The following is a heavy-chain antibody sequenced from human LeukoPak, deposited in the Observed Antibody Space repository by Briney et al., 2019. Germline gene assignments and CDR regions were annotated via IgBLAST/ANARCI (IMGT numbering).Heavy chain of an antibody. J-gene: IGHJ5*02. CDR2: IYYSGTT. Sequence: SETLSLTCTVSGGSISNTNYYWGWIRQPPGKGLEWIGSIYYSGTTYYNPSLRSRVTISIDTSKNQFALKLTSVTAADTAVYYCARDHNSPNVRGDPAFDPWGQGTLVTVSS. V-gene: IGHV4-39*06. CDR3: ARDHNSPNVRGDPAFDP. CDR1: GGSISNTNYY. D-gene: IGHD3-10*01.